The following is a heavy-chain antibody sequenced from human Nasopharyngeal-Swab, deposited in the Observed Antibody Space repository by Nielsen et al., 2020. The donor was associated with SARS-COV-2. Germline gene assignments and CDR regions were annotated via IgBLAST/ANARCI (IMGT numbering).Heavy chain of an antibody. CDR2: ISDSGGTT. CDR1: GFTFSTYA. CDR3: ATMVDMAASISS. J-gene: IGHJ5*02. D-gene: IGHD5-12*01. Sequence: GGSLRLSCAASGFTFSTYAMSWVRQAPGKGLEWVSDISDSGGTTYYADSVKGRFTISRDNSKNTLYLQMNSLRAEDTAIYYCATMVDMAASISSWGQGTLVTVSS. V-gene: IGHV3-23*01.